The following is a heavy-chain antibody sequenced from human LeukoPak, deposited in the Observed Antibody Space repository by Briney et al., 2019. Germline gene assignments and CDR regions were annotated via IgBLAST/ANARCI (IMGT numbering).Heavy chain of an antibody. J-gene: IGHJ4*02. V-gene: IGHV1-8*03. D-gene: IGHD3-3*01. CDR3: ARTYDFWSGYYPFNY. Sequence: ASVKVSCKASGYTFTSYDINWVRQATGQGLEWMGWMNPNSGNTGYAQKFQGRVTITRNTSISTAYVELSSLRSEDTAVYYCARTYDFWSGYYPFNYWGQGTLVTVSS. CDR2: MNPNSGNT. CDR1: GYTFTSYD.